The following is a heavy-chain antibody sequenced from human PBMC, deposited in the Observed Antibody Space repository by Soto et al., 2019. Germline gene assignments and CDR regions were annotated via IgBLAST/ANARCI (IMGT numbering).Heavy chain of an antibody. CDR2: ISWNSGSI. J-gene: IGHJ3*02. CDR1: GFTFDDYA. D-gene: IGHD6-13*01. Sequence: PGGSLRLSCAASGFTFDDYAMHWVRQAPGKGLEWVSGISWNSGSIGYADSVKGRFTISRDNAKNSLYLQMNSLRAEDTALYYCAKGYSSSAHDAFDIWGQGTMVTVSS. CDR3: AKGYSSSAHDAFDI. V-gene: IGHV3-9*01.